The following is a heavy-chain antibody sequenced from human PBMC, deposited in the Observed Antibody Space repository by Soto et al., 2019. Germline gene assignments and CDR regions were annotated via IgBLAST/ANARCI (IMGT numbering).Heavy chain of an antibody. J-gene: IGHJ4*02. CDR3: VVGSSPSRPYYLDF. D-gene: IGHD2-15*01. CDR1: GFTFSSYA. V-gene: IGHV3-23*01. Sequence: EVQVLESGGGLAQPGGSLRLSCAASGFTFSSYAMSWVRQAPGKGLEWVSAISGSGAGTYYADSVKGRFTISRDNSKNTMFLDMNSLSAEDTAIYYCVVGSSPSRPYYLDFWGRGTLVTVSS. CDR2: ISGSGAGT.